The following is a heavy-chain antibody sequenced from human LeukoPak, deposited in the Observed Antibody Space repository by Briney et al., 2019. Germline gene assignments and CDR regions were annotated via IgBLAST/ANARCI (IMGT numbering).Heavy chain of an antibody. CDR2: ISGSGGST. V-gene: IGHV3-23*01. Sequence: PGGSLRLSCAASGFTFSSYAMSWVRQAPGKGLEWVSAISGSGGSTYYADSVKGRFTISRDNSENTLYLQMNSLRAEDTAVYYCAKVKFSIFGVVEEDPFDYWGQGTLVTVSS. D-gene: IGHD3-3*01. CDR1: GFTFSSYA. J-gene: IGHJ4*02. CDR3: AKVKFSIFGVVEEDPFDY.